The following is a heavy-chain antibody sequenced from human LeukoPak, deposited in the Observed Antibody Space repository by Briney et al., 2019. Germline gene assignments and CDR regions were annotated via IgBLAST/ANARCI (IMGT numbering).Heavy chain of an antibody. J-gene: IGHJ4*02. CDR3: AREAGRVTMVRGVISPYYFDY. D-gene: IGHD3-10*01. CDR2: ISAYNGNT. V-gene: IGHV1-18*04. CDR1: GYTFTSYG. Sequence: ASVKVSCKASGYTFTSYGISWVRRAPGQGLEWMGWISAYNGNTNYAQKLQGRVTMTTDTSTSTAYMELRSLRSDDTAVYYCAREAGRVTMVRGVISPYYFDYWGQGTLVTVSS.